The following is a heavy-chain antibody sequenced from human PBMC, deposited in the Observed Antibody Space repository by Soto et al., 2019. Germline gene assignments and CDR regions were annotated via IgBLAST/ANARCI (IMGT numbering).Heavy chain of an antibody. J-gene: IGHJ4*02. V-gene: IGHV3-23*01. CDR1: GLTFSDYA. Sequence: GGSLRLSCAASGLTFSDYAMSWVRQAPGKRLEWVSAVSSSGSSTYYADSVKGRFTISRDNSKNTLYLQMNSLRAEDTAVYYCAKDRLAQKPYFFDYWGRGTLVTVSS. CDR3: AKDRLAQKPYFFDY. CDR2: VSSSGSST. D-gene: IGHD6-6*01.